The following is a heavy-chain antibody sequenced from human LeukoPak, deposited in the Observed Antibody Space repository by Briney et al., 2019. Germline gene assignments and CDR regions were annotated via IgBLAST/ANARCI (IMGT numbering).Heavy chain of an antibody. Sequence: PGGSLRLSCAASGFTFSSYSMNWVRQAPGKGLEWVSSISSSSSYIYHADSVKGRFTISRDNAKNSLYLQMNSLRAEDTAVYYCARHDYYGSGSYYRGAPVDYWGQGTLVTVSS. V-gene: IGHV3-21*01. CDR3: ARHDYYGSGSYYRGAPVDY. CDR2: ISSSSSYI. CDR1: GFTFSSYS. J-gene: IGHJ4*02. D-gene: IGHD3-10*01.